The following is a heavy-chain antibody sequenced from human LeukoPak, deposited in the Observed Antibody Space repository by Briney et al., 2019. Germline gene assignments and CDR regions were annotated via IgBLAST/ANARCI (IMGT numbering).Heavy chain of an antibody. CDR3: ARGEITMVRGVPSLGY. Sequence: SETLSLTCTVSGGSIGSYYWSWIRQPPGKGLEWIGYIYDSGSTNYNPSLKSRVTISVDTSKNQFSLKLRSVTAADTAVYYCARGEITMVRGVPSLGYWGQGTLVTVSS. CDR2: IYDSGST. J-gene: IGHJ4*02. D-gene: IGHD3-10*01. V-gene: IGHV4-59*01. CDR1: GGSIGSYY.